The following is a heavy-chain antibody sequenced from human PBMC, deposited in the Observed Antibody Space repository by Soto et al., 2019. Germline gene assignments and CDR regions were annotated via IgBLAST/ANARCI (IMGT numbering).Heavy chain of an antibody. D-gene: IGHD2-21*01. J-gene: IGHJ4*02. CDR1: GGSISSYY. CDR3: ARMGASGTCDAGVCYDF. V-gene: IGHV4-59*08. CDR2: IYYSGSI. Sequence: SETLSLTCTVSGGSISSYYWSWIRQPKGKGLEWIGYIYYSGSINYNPSLKSRVTISVDTSKNQFSLKLNSVTAADTAVYYCARMGASGTCDAGVCYDFWGQGTLVTVSS.